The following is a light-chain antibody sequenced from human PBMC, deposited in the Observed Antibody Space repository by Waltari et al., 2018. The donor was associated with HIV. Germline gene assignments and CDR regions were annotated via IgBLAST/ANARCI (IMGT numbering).Light chain of an antibody. CDR3: QQYYSSPPGIT. Sequence: EIVLTQSPGTLSLSPGERATLSCRASQSVSTSYLAWYQQIPGQAPRLLIYSTSNRASGIPDRFSGSGSGTDFTLTISRLEPEDIAVYYCQQYYSSPPGITFGQGTRLEIK. J-gene: IGKJ5*01. CDR1: QSVSTSY. V-gene: IGKV3-20*01. CDR2: STS.